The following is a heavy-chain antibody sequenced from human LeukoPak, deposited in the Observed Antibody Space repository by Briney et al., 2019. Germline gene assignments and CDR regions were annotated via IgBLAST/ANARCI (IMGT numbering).Heavy chain of an antibody. D-gene: IGHD1-7*01. CDR3: ARGSRELYYFDY. CDR1: GGSISSYY. J-gene: IGHJ4*02. CDR2: IYYSGST. V-gene: IGHV4-59*01. Sequence: SETLSLTCTVSGGSISSYYWSWIRQPPGKGLEWIGYIYYSGSTKYNPSLKSRVTISVDASKTQFPLKLNSVTAADTAVYYCARGSRELYYFDYWGQGTLVTVSS.